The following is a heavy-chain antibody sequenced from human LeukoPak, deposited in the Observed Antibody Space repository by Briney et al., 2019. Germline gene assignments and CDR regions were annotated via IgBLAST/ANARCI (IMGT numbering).Heavy chain of an antibody. CDR2: MSYDGSTK. CDR3: AREGWLRGFDAFDI. CDR1: GFMFSDYA. J-gene: IGHJ3*02. Sequence: PGGSLRLSCAASGFMFSDYAMYWVRQAPGKGLEWVAFMSYDGSTKYYADPVKGRFTISRDNAKNTLYLQMNSLRAEDTAVYYCAREGWLRGFDAFDIWGQGTMVTVSS. V-gene: IGHV3-30-3*01. D-gene: IGHD5-12*01.